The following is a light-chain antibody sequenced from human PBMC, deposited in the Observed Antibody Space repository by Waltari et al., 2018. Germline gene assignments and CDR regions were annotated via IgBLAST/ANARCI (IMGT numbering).Light chain of an antibody. V-gene: IGKV3-20*01. CDR2: GAS. CDR1: QIVSRS. J-gene: IGKJ1*01. Sequence: SCRASQIVSRSLARYQQKPGQAPRLLIYGASSRATGCPDRFSGSGSGTNFSLTISRLEPEDFAVYYCQHYVRLPVSFGQGTKVEIK. CDR3: QHYVRLPVS.